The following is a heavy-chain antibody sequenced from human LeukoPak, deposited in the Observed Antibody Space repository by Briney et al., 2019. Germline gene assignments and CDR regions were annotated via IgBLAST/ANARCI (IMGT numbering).Heavy chain of an antibody. CDR1: GFNFSTYG. J-gene: IGHJ4*02. D-gene: IGHD3-16*01. CDR2: IWNAGTNT. CDR3: AGDTPPGGDYYFDY. V-gene: IGHV3-33*01. Sequence: PGGSLRLSCAASGFNFSTYGMHWVRQAPGKGLEWVALIWNAGTNTYYADSVKGRFTISRDNSKNTLYLQMNSLRAEDTAVYYCAGDTPPGGDYYFDYWGQGTLVSVSS.